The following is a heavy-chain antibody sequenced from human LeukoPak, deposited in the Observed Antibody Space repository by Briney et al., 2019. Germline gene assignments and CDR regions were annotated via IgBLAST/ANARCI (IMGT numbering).Heavy chain of an antibody. V-gene: IGHV3-7*03. CDR1: GFIFNNYW. CDR3: ARGSGSYGY. Sequence: GGSLRLSCAASGFIFNNYWMSWVRQAPGKGLEWVANIKQDGSDKYYVDSVKGRFTISRDDAKNSLYSQMNSLRAEDSAMYYCARGSGSYGYWGQGTLVTVSS. D-gene: IGHD3-10*01. CDR2: IKQDGSDK. J-gene: IGHJ4*02.